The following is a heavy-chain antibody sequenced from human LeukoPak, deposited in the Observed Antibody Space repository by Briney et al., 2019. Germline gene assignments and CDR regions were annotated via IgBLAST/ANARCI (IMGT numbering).Heavy chain of an antibody. Sequence: GGSLRLSCAASGFTFSGYSMSWVRQALGKGLEWVASMNQDGSEKRYVDSVKGRFTIFRDNAKNSLFLQMNSLTAEDAAVYYCARIMLSWREFDCWGQGTLVTVSS. J-gene: IGHJ4*02. CDR2: MNQDGSEK. V-gene: IGHV3-7*03. CDR3: ARIMLSWREFDC. CDR1: GFTFSGYS. D-gene: IGHD1-26*01.